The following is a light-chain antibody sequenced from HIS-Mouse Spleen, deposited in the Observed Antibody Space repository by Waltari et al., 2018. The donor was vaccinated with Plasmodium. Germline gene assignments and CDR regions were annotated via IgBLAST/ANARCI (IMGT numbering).Light chain of an antibody. Sequence: EIVMTQSPATLSVSPGERATLSCRASQSVSSNLAWYQKKPGRAPRHLIYGASARATGSPARCSGSGSGTEFTLTISSLQSEDFAVYYCQQYNNWPMYTFGQGTKLEIK. CDR3: QQYNNWPMYT. V-gene: IGKV3-15*01. CDR2: GAS. CDR1: QSVSSN. J-gene: IGKJ2*01.